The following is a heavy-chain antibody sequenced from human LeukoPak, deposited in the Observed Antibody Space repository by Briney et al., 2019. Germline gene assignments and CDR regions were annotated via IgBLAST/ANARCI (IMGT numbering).Heavy chain of an antibody. D-gene: IGHD1-1*01. V-gene: IGHV3-30-3*01. CDR3: ARARGTTGTARIAFDI. CDR2: ISYDGSTK. CDR1: GFTFNTYA. Sequence: GRSLRLSCAASGFTFNTYAMHWVRQAPGKGLEWVAVISYDGSTKYYADSVKGRFTISRDNSKNTVYLQMDSLRPEDTAVCYCARARGTTGTARIAFDIWGKGTMVTVSS. J-gene: IGHJ3*02.